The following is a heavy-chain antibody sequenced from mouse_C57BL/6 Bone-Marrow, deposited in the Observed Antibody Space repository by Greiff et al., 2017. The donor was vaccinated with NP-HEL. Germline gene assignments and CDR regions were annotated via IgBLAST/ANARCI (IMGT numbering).Heavy chain of an antibody. D-gene: IGHD1-2*01. V-gene: IGHV1-62-2*01. Sequence: VQLKQSGAELVKPGASVTLSCTASGYTFTEYTIHWVKQRSGQGLEWIGWFYPGSGSLKYNENFKDKATLTADKSSSTVYMELSRSTSEDAAVYFCARHLHNYEGFDDWGQGTTLTVSS. CDR2: FYPGSGSL. J-gene: IGHJ2*01. CDR1: GYTFTEYT. CDR3: ARHLHNYEGFDD.